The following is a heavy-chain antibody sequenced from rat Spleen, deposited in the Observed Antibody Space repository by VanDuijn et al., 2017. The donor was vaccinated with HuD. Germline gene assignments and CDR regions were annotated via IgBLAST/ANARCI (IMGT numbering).Heavy chain of an antibody. CDR2: ISTGGGNT. J-gene: IGHJ2*01. CDR1: GFTYSNYV. Sequence: EVQLVESGGGLVQPGRSLKLSCAASGFTYSNYVMAWVRQAPTQGLEWVASISTGGGNTYYRDSVKGRFTISRDNAKNTLYLQLDSLSSEDTATYDCAKDYGGYNPDYFDYRGQGVMVTVSS. CDR3: AKDYGGYNPDYFDY. V-gene: IGHV5S13*01. D-gene: IGHD1-11*01.